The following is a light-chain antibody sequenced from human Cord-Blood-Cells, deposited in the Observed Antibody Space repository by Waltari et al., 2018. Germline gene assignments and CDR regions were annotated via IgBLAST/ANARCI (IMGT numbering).Light chain of an antibody. CDR3: QQYGSSPT. Sequence: EIELTQSPGTLSLSPGERATLSCRASQSVSSSYLAWYQQKPGQAPRLFIYGASSGATGIPDRCSGSGYGTDFTLTISRLEPEDFAVYYCQQYGSSPTFGQGTRLEIK. J-gene: IGKJ5*01. CDR1: QSVSSSY. CDR2: GAS. V-gene: IGKV3-20*01.